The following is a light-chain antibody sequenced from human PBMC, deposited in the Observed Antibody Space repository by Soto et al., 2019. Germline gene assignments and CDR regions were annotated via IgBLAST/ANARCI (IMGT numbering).Light chain of an antibody. Sequence: EIVLTQSPATLSLSPGERATLSCRASQSISNYLAWYQQKPGQAPRLLIYDASSRASDIPARFSGSGSGTDFSITITSLEHEDFAVYYCQQGSNRPNTFGQGTKLQLK. CDR3: QQGSNRPNT. CDR2: DAS. J-gene: IGKJ2*01. V-gene: IGKV3-11*01. CDR1: QSISNY.